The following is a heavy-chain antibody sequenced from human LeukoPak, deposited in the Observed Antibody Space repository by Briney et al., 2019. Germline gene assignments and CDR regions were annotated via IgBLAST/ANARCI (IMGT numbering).Heavy chain of an antibody. V-gene: IGHV4-34*01. Sequence: SETLSLTCAVYGVSFSGYYWSWIRQPPGKGLEWVGEINHSGSTNYNPSLKSRVTISVHTSKNQFSLKLSSVTAVDTAVYYCATNDGGNSEGLNDYWGQRTLVTVSS. J-gene: IGHJ4*02. CDR1: GVSFSGYY. D-gene: IGHD4-23*01. CDR3: ATNDGGNSEGLNDY. CDR2: INHSGST.